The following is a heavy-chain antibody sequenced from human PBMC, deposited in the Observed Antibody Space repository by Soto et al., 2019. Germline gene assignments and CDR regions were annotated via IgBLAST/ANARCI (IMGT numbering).Heavy chain of an antibody. Sequence: GGSLXLSWAASGFTFSDGVMHWVRQAPGKGLVWVSRINSNGRTTSYADSVKGRFSISRDNAKNTVYLQMNSLRAEDTAVYYCARTMVRGVSRPRDGMDVWGQGTTVTVSS. D-gene: IGHD3-10*01. CDR1: GFTFSDGV. CDR2: INSNGRTT. CDR3: ARTMVRGVSRPRDGMDV. J-gene: IGHJ6*02. V-gene: IGHV3-74*01.